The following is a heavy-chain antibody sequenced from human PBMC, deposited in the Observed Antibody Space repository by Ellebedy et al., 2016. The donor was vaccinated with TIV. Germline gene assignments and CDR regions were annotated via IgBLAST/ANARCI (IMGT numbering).Heavy chain of an antibody. V-gene: IGHV3-11*05. Sequence: GGSLRLXCAASGFTFSDYYMSWIRQAPGKGLEWVSYISSSSSYTNYADSVKGRFTISRDNAKNSLYLQMNSLRAKDTAVYYCARDGDYDAFDIWGQGTMVTVSS. D-gene: IGHD4-17*01. J-gene: IGHJ3*02. CDR1: GFTFSDYY. CDR3: ARDGDYDAFDI. CDR2: ISSSSSYT.